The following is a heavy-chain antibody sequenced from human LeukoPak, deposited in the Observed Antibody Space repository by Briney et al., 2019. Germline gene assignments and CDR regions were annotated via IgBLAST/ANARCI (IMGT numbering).Heavy chain of an antibody. CDR2: INQEGSEK. Sequence: AGGSLRLSCAASGFTFGNYWMSWVRQAPGKGLEWVANINQEGSEKYYGDSVKGRFTISRDNAKNTLYLEMNSLRAEDTAVYYCARVRFLEWSDYWGQGTLVTVSS. CDR3: ARVRFLEWSDY. J-gene: IGHJ4*02. CDR1: GFTFGNYW. D-gene: IGHD3-3*01. V-gene: IGHV3-7*01.